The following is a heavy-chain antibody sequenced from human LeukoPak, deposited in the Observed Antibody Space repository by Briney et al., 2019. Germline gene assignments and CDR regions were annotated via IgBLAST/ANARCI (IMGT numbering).Heavy chain of an antibody. Sequence: KVGASLEISCKGSGYIFTSYWIGWVRPLPGKGLEWMGIIYPGDSDTRYSPSFQGQVTISAHKSISSAYLQWSSLKASDTAMYYCARGRDGYRYPFAYWGQGTLVTVSS. CDR3: ARGRDGYRYPFAY. CDR2: IYPGDSDT. CDR1: GYIFTSYW. V-gene: IGHV5-51*01. J-gene: IGHJ4*02. D-gene: IGHD5-24*01.